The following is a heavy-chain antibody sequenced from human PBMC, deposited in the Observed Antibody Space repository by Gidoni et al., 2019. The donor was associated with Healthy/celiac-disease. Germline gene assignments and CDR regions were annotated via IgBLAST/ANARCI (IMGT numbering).Heavy chain of an antibody. D-gene: IGHD2-2*01. V-gene: IGHV4-34*01. Sequence: QVQLQQWGAGLLKPSETLSLTCAVYGGSFSGYYWSWIRQPPGKELEWIGEINHSGSTNYNPSLKSRVTISVDTSKNQCSLKLSSVTAADTAVYYCARGYCSSTSCLKFDPWGQGTLVTVSS. CDR3: ARGYCSSTSCLKFDP. CDR1: GGSFSGYY. CDR2: INHSGST. J-gene: IGHJ5*02.